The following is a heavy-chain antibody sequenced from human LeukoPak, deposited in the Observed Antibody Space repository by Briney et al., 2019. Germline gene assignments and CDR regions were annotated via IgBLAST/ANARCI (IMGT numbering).Heavy chain of an antibody. J-gene: IGHJ3*02. CDR2: IYYSGST. V-gene: IGHV4-59*01. D-gene: IGHD2-2*01. Sequence: PSETLSLXCTVSGGSNSSYYWSWIRRPPGKGLEWIGYIYYSGSTNYNPSLKSRVTISVDTSKNQFSLKLSPVTAADTAVYYCARARVYQLLVSSFAFDIWGQGTMVTVSS. CDR1: GGSNSSYY. CDR3: ARARVYQLLVSSFAFDI.